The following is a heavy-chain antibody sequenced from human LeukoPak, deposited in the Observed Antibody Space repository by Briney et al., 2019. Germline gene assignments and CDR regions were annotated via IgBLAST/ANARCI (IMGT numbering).Heavy chain of an antibody. Sequence: GGSLRLSCAASGFTFSSYSIHWVRQAPGKGLEGVAVISYDGSNKYYADSVKGRFTISRDNSKNTLYLQMNSLRAEDTAVYYCAGRFGGSTTYYYYMDVWGKGTTVTVSS. CDR3: AGRFGGSTTYYYYMDV. V-gene: IGHV3-30*04. CDR2: ISYDGSNK. J-gene: IGHJ6*03. CDR1: GFTFSSYS. D-gene: IGHD3-10*01.